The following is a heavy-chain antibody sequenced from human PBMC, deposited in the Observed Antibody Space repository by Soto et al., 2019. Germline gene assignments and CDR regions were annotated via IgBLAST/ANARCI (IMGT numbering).Heavy chain of an antibody. V-gene: IGHV3-66*01. Sequence: EVQLVESGGGLVQPGGSLRLSCAASGLTVSSNYMSRVRQAPGKGLEWLSVIYSDGTTYYGDSVKGRFTISRDNSKNTLYLQMTSLRAEDTAVYYCARAAGLYWGQGTLVSVSS. J-gene: IGHJ4*02. CDR3: ARAAGLY. D-gene: IGHD3-10*01. CDR1: GLTVSSNY. CDR2: IYSDGTT.